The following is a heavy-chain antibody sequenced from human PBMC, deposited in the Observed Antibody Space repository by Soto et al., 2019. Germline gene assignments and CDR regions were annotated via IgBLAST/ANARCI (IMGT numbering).Heavy chain of an antibody. Sequence: QVHLQESGPGLVRPSQTLSLTCSVSGGSVSSSGHYWSWIRQHPGKGLEWIGYIYYSGSTYYNPSLESRLTISLDTSKNEFSLKLSSVTAADTAVYYCAREEGGTRGYYYIDVWGKGTTVTVSS. J-gene: IGHJ6*03. V-gene: IGHV4-31*03. D-gene: IGHD1-1*01. CDR1: GGSVSSSGHY. CDR2: IYYSGST. CDR3: AREEGGTRGYYYIDV.